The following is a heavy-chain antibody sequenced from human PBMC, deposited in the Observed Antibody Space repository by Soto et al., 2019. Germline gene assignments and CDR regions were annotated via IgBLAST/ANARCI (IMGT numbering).Heavy chain of an antibody. CDR2: ISYDGSNK. J-gene: IGHJ4*02. D-gene: IGHD3-22*01. CDR1: GFTFSSYA. Sequence: GGSLRLSCAASGFTFSSYAMHWVRQAPGKGLEWVAVISYDGSNKYYADSVKGRFTISRDNSNNTLYLQMNSLRAEDTAVYYCARDSLDSSGYYFDYWGQGTLVTVSS. V-gene: IGHV3-30-3*01. CDR3: ARDSLDSSGYYFDY.